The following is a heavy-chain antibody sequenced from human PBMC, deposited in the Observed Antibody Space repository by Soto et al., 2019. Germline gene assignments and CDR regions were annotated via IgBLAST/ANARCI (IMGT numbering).Heavy chain of an antibody. Sequence: HLGGSLRLSCAASGFTFNNYNMNWVRQAPGKGLEWVSYISSSSSTIYYADSVKGRFTISRDNAKNSLYLQMNSLRAEDTAVYYCAKPRGYYDSSGYPPPDYWGQGTLVTVSS. V-gene: IGHV3-48*01. CDR1: GFTFNNYN. J-gene: IGHJ4*02. CDR3: AKPRGYYDSSGYPPPDY. CDR2: ISSSSSTI. D-gene: IGHD3-22*01.